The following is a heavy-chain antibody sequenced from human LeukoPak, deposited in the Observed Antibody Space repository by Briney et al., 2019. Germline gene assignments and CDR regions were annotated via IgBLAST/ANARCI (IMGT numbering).Heavy chain of an antibody. CDR3: AKDQAKVGYSDMLVVDAFEI. Sequence: GGSLRVSCAASGLTFSSYAMSWVRQAPGKGLEWVSAISGGGGGTYYAGSVKGRVTISRDTSENTLYLQMNSLRAEDTAVYYCAKDQAKVGYSDMLVVDAFEIWGPGTLVTVSS. CDR1: GLTFSSYA. J-gene: IGHJ3*02. CDR2: ISGGGGGT. D-gene: IGHD3-22*01. V-gene: IGHV3-23*01.